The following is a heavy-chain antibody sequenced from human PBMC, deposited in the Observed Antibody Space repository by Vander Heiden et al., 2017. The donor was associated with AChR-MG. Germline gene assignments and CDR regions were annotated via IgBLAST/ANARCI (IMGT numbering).Heavy chain of an antibody. CDR1: GFTFSSYA. CDR2: ISGSGGST. Sequence: EVQLLESGGGLVQPGGSLRLSCAASGFTFSSYAMSWVRQAPGKGLEWVSAISGSGGSTYYADSVKGRFTISRDNSKNTLYLQMNSLRAEDTAVYYCAKDRETFGGPISAFDIWGQGTMVTVSS. CDR3: AKDRETFGGPISAFDI. V-gene: IGHV3-23*01. J-gene: IGHJ3*02. D-gene: IGHD3-16*01.